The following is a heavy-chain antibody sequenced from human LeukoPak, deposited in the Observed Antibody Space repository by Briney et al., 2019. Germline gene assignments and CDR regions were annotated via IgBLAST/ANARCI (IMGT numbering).Heavy chain of an antibody. CDR1: GFTFSSYG. V-gene: IGHV3-30*03. D-gene: IGHD6-6*01. Sequence: GGSLRLSCAASGFTFSSYGMHWVRQAPGKGLEWVAVISYDGSNKYYADSVKDRLTISRDNSKNTLYLQMNSLRAEDTAVYYCTSSIAARRHLDYWGQGTLVTVSS. CDR3: TSSIAARRHLDY. CDR2: ISYDGSNK. J-gene: IGHJ4*02.